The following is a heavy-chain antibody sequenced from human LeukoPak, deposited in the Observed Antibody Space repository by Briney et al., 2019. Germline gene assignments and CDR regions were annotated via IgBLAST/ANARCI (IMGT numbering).Heavy chain of an antibody. CDR3: ARDRPVAPVDDY. Sequence: GGSLRLSCAASGFTFSTYSMNWVRQAPGKGLEWVSYISSSSSTIKYAESVKGRFTISRDNAKNSLYLQMNSLRVEDTSVYYCARDRPVAPVDDYWGQGTLVTVSS. D-gene: IGHD2-2*01. V-gene: IGHV3-48*01. CDR1: GFTFSTYS. J-gene: IGHJ4*02. CDR2: ISSSSSTI.